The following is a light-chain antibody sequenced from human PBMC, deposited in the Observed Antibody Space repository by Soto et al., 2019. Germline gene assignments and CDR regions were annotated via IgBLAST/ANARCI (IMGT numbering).Light chain of an antibody. J-gene: IGLJ1*01. Sequence: QSALTQPASVSGSPGQSITISCAGTMRDVCAYNLVSWYQQHPGRAPQLIIYEVRNRPSGISFRFSGSKSGNTASLTISGLQAEDEADYSCSSYTNINTRACVFGTGTKLTVL. V-gene: IGLV2-14*01. CDR2: EVR. CDR1: MRDVCAYNL. CDR3: SSYTNINTRACV.